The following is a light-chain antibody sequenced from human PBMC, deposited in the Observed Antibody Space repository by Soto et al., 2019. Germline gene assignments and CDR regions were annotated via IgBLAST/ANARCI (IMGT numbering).Light chain of an antibody. Sequence: DIQMTQSPYSLSAAAGDRVTFTCQASQDICKYLDWYQQKPGKAPKLLIYDASNLERGVPSRFSGSASGIDFSLTVDSPQPEYTATYYCQQYDHPPYSCGQGTKLEIK. V-gene: IGKV1-33*01. CDR2: DAS. CDR1: QDICKY. CDR3: QQYDHPPYS. J-gene: IGKJ2*01.